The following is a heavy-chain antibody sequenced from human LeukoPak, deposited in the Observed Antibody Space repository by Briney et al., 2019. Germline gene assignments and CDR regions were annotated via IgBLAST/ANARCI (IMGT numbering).Heavy chain of an antibody. V-gene: IGHV3-23*01. D-gene: IGHD2-8*02. CDR1: GFTFSSSA. CDR2: INGGGGST. CDR3: ATYRQVLLPFES. Sequence: GGSLRLSCAASGFTFSSSAMNWVRQAPGKGLEWVSAINGGGGSTYYADSVKGRFTVSRDNSKNTLYLQMNSLRAEDTAEYYCATYRQVLLPFESWGQGTLVTVSS. J-gene: IGHJ4*02.